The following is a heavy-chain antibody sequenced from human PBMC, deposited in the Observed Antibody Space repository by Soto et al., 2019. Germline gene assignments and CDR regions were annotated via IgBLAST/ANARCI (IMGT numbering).Heavy chain of an antibody. CDR3: NSGDGN. CDR2: IRSRAYGTTT. J-gene: IGHJ4*02. V-gene: IGHV3-49*04. Sequence: SMRLSCTAAGFSLGDYAMTCVRQAPGKWLEWVGFIRSRAYGTTTEYSASVKGRFIISRDDSKSIAYLQMNSLKTEDTAVYYCNSGDGNWGQGTL. D-gene: IGHD3-10*01. CDR1: GFSLGDYA.